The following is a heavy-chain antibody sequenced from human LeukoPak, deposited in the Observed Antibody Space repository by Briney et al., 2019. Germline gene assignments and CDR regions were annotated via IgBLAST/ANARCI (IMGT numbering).Heavy chain of an antibody. CDR1: GFMFSDYY. J-gene: IGHJ4*02. V-gene: IGHV3-11*01. Sequence: GESLRLSCAASGFMFSDYYMVWIRQAPGKGLEWIAYISSGGDTFFYADSVKGRFTISRDNSGDSLHLQMNSLRAEDTAVYYCARGDGVYDYVWGRSYWGQGTLVTVSS. D-gene: IGHD3-16*01. CDR3: ARGDGVYDYVWGRSY. CDR2: ISSGGDTF.